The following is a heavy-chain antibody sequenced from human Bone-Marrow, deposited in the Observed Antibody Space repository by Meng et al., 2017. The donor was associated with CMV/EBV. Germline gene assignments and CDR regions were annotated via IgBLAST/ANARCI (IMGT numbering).Heavy chain of an antibody. CDR2: ISSSSSYI. CDR1: GFTFSNYS. CDR3: ACHYGSGSYYNGPKY. Sequence: GESLKISCAASGFTFSNYSMNWVRQAPGKGLEWVSSISSSSSYIYYADSVKGRFTISRDNAKNSLYLQMNSLRAEDTAVYYCACHYGSGSYYNGPKYWGQGTLVTVSS. V-gene: IGHV3-21*01. D-gene: IGHD3-10*01. J-gene: IGHJ4*02.